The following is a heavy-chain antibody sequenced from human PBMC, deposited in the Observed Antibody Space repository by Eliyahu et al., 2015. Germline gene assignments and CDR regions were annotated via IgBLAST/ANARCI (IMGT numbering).Heavy chain of an antibody. CDR3: ARHDYFHYRRFDP. CDR2: SSPGNXDT. D-gene: IGHD2/OR15-2a*01. CDR1: EXTFTNYX. J-gene: IGHJ5*02. V-gene: IGHV5-51*01. Sequence: EVQLVQSGAEVKKPGESLKISCQGSEXTFTNYXXDWVRQMPGKGLEYMGFSSPGNXDTRYSPSFQGQVTISADKSINTAYLQWSSLKASDTAIYYCARHDYFHYRRFDPWGQGTLVTVSS.